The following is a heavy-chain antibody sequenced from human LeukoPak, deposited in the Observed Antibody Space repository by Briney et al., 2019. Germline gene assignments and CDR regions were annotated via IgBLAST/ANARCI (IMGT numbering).Heavy chain of an antibody. D-gene: IGHD5-18*01. J-gene: IGHJ6*02. CDR3: ARLRYSYGPYYYYGMDV. Sequence: SETLSHTCAVYGGSFSGYYWSWIRQPPGKGLEWIGEINHSGSTNYNPSLKSRVTISVDTSKNQFSLKLSSVTAADTAVCYCARLRYSYGPYYYYGMDVWGQGTTVTVSS. V-gene: IGHV4-34*01. CDR2: INHSGST. CDR1: GGSFSGYY.